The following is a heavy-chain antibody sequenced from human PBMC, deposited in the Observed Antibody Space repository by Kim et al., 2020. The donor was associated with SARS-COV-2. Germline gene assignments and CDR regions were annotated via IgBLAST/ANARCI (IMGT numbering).Heavy chain of an antibody. CDR1: GFTVSSNY. CDR3: SRDCYSRSSWEYGMDV. CDR2: IYSDDTT. J-gene: IGHJ6*02. Sequence: GGSLRLSCAASGFTVSSNYMSWVRQAPGKGLEWVSVIYSDDTTHYADSVTGRFTISRDNSKNTQDHQMNGQRSVDTAVYYCSRDCYSRSSWEYGMDVWGQGTTVTVSS. V-gene: IGHV3-53*01. D-gene: IGHD6-13*01.